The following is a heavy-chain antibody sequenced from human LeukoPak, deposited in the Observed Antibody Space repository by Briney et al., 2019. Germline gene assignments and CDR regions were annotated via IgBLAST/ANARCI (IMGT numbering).Heavy chain of an antibody. V-gene: IGHV5-51*01. CDR2: IYPGDSDT. Sequence: GESLKISGKGSGYSFTSYWIGWVRQMPGKGLEWMGIIYPGDSDTRYSPSFQGQVTISADKSISTAYLQWSSLKASDTAMYYCARHGAECSSTSCYGTGTLDYWGQGTLVTVSS. CDR1: GYSFTSYW. CDR3: ARHGAECSSTSCYGTGTLDY. D-gene: IGHD2-2*01. J-gene: IGHJ4*02.